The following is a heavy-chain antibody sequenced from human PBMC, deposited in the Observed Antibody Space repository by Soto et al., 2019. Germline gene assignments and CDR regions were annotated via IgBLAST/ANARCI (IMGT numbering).Heavy chain of an antibody. CDR3: ARYDSGTYYLYYGMDV. Sequence: GGSLRLSCAASGSGFTFSNYWMHWVRQAPGKGLVWVSRINSDGSSTGYADSVKGRFTITRDNAKNTLYLQMNSLRTEDTAVYYCARYDSGTYYLYYGMDVWGQGTTVTVSS. CDR2: INSDGSST. J-gene: IGHJ6*02. V-gene: IGHV3-74*01. D-gene: IGHD3-16*01. CDR1: GSGFTFSNYW.